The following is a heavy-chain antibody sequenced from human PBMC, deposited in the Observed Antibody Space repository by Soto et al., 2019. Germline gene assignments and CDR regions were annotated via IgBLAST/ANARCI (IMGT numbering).Heavy chain of an antibody. D-gene: IGHD3-22*01. J-gene: IGHJ4*02. CDR2: IYYNGNA. V-gene: IGHV4-39*01. Sequence: SETLSLTCTVSGGSIDSSNYYWDWIRQPPGKGLEWIGTIYYNGNAYYNPSLKSRVTMSVDTSKNQFSLKLISVAAADTAVYYCARHFVAVVIKGWGYWGQGTLVTVSS. CDR3: ARHFVAVVIKGWGY. CDR1: GGSIDSSNYY.